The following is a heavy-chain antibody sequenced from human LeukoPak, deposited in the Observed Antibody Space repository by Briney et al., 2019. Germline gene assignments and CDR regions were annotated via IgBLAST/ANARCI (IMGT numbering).Heavy chain of an antibody. CDR3: AKDTKVVPAADPHDAFDI. Sequence: GGSLRLSCAASGVTFSSYAMSWVRQAPGKGLEWVSAISGRGGSTYYADSVKGRFTISRDNSKNTLYLQMNSLRAGDTVVYHCAKDTKVVPAADPHDAFDIWGQGTMVTVSS. V-gene: IGHV3-23*01. D-gene: IGHD2-2*01. CDR2: ISGRGGST. CDR1: GVTFSSYA. J-gene: IGHJ3*02.